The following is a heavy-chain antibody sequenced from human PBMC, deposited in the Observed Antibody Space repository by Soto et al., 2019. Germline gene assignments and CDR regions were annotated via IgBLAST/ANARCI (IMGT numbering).Heavy chain of an antibody. Sequence: ETLSLTCAVYGGSFSGYYWSWIRQPPGKGLEWIGEINHSGSTNYNPSLKSRVTISVDTSKNQFSLKLSSVTAADTAVYYCARSRIVGATTKFDYWGQGTLVTVSS. CDR3: ARSRIVGATTKFDY. CDR1: GGSFSGYY. V-gene: IGHV4-34*01. CDR2: INHSGST. D-gene: IGHD1-26*01. J-gene: IGHJ4*02.